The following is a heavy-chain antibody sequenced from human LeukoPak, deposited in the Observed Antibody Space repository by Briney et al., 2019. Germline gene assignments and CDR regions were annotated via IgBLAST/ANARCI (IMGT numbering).Heavy chain of an antibody. CDR3: ASPATVDPIPFYYYYYGMDV. D-gene: IGHD6-25*01. J-gene: IGHJ6*02. V-gene: IGHV1-69*04. Sequence: SVKVSCKASGGTFSSYAISWVRQAPGQGLEWMGRIIPILGIANYAQKFQGRVTITADKSTSTAYMELSSLRSEDTAVYYCASPATVDPIPFYYYYYGMDVWGQGTTVTVSS. CDR2: IIPILGIA. CDR1: GGTFSSYA.